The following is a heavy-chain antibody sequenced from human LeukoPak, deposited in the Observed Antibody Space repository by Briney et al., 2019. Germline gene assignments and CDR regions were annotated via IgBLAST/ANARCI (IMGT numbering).Heavy chain of an antibody. V-gene: IGHV3-21*01. CDR2: ISSSSSYI. D-gene: IGHD6-6*01. CDR3: ARDGAYSSSCVDY. J-gene: IGHJ4*02. Sequence: GGSLRLSCAASGFTFSSYSMNWVRQAPGKGLEWVSSISSSSSYIYYADSVKGRFTISRDNAKNSLYLQMNSLRAEDTAVYYCARDGAYSSSCVDYWGQGTLVTVSS. CDR1: GFTFSSYS.